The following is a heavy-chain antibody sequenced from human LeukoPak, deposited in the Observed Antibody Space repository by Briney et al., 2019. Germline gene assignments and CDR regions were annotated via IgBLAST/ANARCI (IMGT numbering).Heavy chain of an antibody. D-gene: IGHD5-18*01. Sequence: PGGSLRLSCAASGFTFSSYGIHWVRQAPGKGLEWVAVISYDGSNKYYADSVKGRFTISRDNSKNTLYLQMNSLRGEDTAVYYCAKGGCSYTDAFDIWGQGTMVTVSS. CDR3: AKGGCSYTDAFDI. J-gene: IGHJ3*02. CDR1: GFTFSSYG. CDR2: ISYDGSNK. V-gene: IGHV3-30*18.